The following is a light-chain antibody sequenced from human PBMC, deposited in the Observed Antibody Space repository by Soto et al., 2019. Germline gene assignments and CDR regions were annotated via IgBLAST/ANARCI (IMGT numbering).Light chain of an antibody. Sequence: AIHLTQSTSSPSASVGDRVTISCRASQGGNRALVWYKQKPGKPPNLLVYDASSLERGVPWRFSGSGSGTDFTLTISSLQPEDSATYYCQQHNGFPFTFGGGTKVEIK. V-gene: IGKV1-13*02. J-gene: IGKJ4*01. CDR3: QQHNGFPFT. CDR2: DAS. CDR1: QGGNRA.